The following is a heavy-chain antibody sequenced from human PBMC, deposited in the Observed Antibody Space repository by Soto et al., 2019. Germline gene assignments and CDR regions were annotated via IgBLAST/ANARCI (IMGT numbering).Heavy chain of an antibody. CDR1: GFTFSSYA. Sequence: GGSLRLSCAASGFTFSSYAMSWVRQAPGKGLEWVSAISGSGGSTYYADSVKGRFTISRDNSKNTLYLQMNSLRAEDTAVYYCAKDGPGSADYDYIWGSYPPPLYYFDYWGQGTLVTVSS. CDR3: AKDGPGSADYDYIWGSYPPPLYYFDY. J-gene: IGHJ4*02. CDR2: ISGSGGST. V-gene: IGHV3-23*01. D-gene: IGHD3-16*02.